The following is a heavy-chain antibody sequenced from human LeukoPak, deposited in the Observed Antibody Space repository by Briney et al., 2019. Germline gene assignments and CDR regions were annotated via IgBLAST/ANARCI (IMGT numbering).Heavy chain of an antibody. Sequence: NSSETLSLTCTVSGDSFSTFYWSWIRQPPGKGLEWIGYFYYSVSTNYNPSLKSRVTISVDASKNQFSLALRSVTAADTAVYYCARLGPHSKYNWFDPWGQGTLVTVSS. V-gene: IGHV4-59*08. D-gene: IGHD3-10*01. CDR3: ARLGPHSKYNWFDP. J-gene: IGHJ5*02. CDR2: FYYSVST. CDR1: GDSFSTFY.